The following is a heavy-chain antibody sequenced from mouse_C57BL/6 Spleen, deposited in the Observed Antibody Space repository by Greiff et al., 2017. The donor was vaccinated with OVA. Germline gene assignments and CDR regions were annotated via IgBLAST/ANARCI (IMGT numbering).Heavy chain of an antibody. D-gene: IGHD2-3*01. Sequence: EVQVVESGEGLVKPGGSLKLSCAASGFTFSSYAMSWVRQTPEKRLEWVAYISSGGDYIYYADTVKGRFTISRDNARNTLYLQMSSLKSEDTAMYYCTRDPDGYYVDYWGQDTTLTVSS. CDR1: GFTFSSYA. V-gene: IGHV5-9-1*02. CDR2: ISSGGDYI. CDR3: TRDPDGYYVDY. J-gene: IGHJ2*01.